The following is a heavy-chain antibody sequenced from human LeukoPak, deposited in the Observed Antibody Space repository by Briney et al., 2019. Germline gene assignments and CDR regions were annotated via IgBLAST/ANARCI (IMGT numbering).Heavy chain of an antibody. CDR1: GFALKSCS. V-gene: IGHV3-21*01. Sequence: GGSLRLSCAGSGFALKSCSLTWVRQAPGKGLEWVSSISSTSAYIHYADSVKGRFTISRDNSKNTLYLQMNSLRAEDTAVYYCARGSGSYGYWGQGTLVTVSS. CDR3: ARGSGSYGY. J-gene: IGHJ4*02. CDR2: ISSTSAYI. D-gene: IGHD1-26*01.